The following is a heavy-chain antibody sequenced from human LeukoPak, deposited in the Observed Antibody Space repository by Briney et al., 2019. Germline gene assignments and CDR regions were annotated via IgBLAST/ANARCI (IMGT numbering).Heavy chain of an antibody. D-gene: IGHD6-13*01. CDR1: GGSISGYY. CDR3: ARDCSSCYCDN. Sequence: SETLSLTCTVSGGSISGYYWTWIRQPAGKGLEWIGRIYSSGTTNYNPSLKSRVTMSLDTSKNQFSLKLSSVTAADTAVYYCARDCSSCYCDNWGQGTLVTVSS. J-gene: IGHJ4*02. V-gene: IGHV4-4*07. CDR2: IYSSGTT.